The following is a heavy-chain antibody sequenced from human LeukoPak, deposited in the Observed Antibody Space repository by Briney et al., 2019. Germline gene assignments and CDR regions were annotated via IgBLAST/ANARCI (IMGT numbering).Heavy chain of an antibody. CDR2: ISYHGSDK. D-gene: IGHD3-3*01. V-gene: IGHV3-30*04. J-gene: IGHJ4*02. CDR1: GVTFSSFA. CDR3: ARGSGYYDFCLDY. Sequence: GGSLRLSCAASGVTFSSFAMHWVRQAPGKGLEWVAVISYHGSDKYYADSVKGRFTISRDNSKNTLYLQMNSLRAEDTAVYYCARGSGYYDFCLDYWGQGTLVTVSS.